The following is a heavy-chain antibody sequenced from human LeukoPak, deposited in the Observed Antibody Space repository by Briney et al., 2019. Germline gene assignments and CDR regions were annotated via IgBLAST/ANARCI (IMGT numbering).Heavy chain of an antibody. D-gene: IGHD6-13*01. CDR2: ISSGSSTI. V-gene: IGHV3-48*04. Sequence: PGGSLRLSCAASGFTFSSSSMNWVRQAPGKGLEWVSYISSGSSTIYYADSVKGRFTISRDNAENSLFLQMNSLGAEDTAVYYCAPFSAVTHYYFDYWGQGTLVTVSS. J-gene: IGHJ4*02. CDR3: APFSAVTHYYFDY. CDR1: GFTFSSSS.